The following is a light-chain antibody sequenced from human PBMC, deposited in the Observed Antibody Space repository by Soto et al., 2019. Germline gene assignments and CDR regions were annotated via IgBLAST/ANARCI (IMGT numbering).Light chain of an antibody. J-gene: IGKJ1*01. V-gene: IGKV3-15*01. CDR3: QQYNNWPPDRT. CDR1: QSVGSN. CDR2: GAS. Sequence: EIVMTQSPATLSVSPGERATLSCRASQSVGSNLAWYQQKPGQAPRLLIYGASTRATGIPARFSGSGSGTEFTLTISSLQSADFAIDFCQQYNNWPPDRTFGQGTKVEIK.